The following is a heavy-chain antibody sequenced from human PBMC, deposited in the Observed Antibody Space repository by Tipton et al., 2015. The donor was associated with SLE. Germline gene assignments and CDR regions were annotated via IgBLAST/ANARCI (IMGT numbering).Heavy chain of an antibody. CDR3: ARANRKYYFDY. Sequence: TLSLTCTVSGGSISSNTYYWGWVRQPPGKGLEWIGTIFYSGRTYYNPSLRSRVTISVDTSKNQFSLKLTSVTAADTAVYYCARANRKYYFDYWGQGTLVTVSS. CDR1: GGSISSNTYY. CDR2: IFYSGRT. D-gene: IGHD1-14*01. J-gene: IGHJ4*02. V-gene: IGHV4-39*07.